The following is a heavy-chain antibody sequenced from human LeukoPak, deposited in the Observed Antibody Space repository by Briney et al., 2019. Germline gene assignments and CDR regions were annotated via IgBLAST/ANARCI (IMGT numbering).Heavy chain of an antibody. CDR2: VFYDGSNK. Sequence: GGSLRLSCAASGFTFSSYAMHWVRQAPGKGQEWVSVVFYDGSNKYYSDSVKGRFTVSRDNTRNTLHLQMNGLRPEDTAVYYCARDFTGTTSSIFDFWGPGTPVIVSS. V-gene: IGHV3-30*04. D-gene: IGHD1-14*01. J-gene: IGHJ4*02. CDR1: GFTFSSYA. CDR3: ARDFTGTTSSIFDF.